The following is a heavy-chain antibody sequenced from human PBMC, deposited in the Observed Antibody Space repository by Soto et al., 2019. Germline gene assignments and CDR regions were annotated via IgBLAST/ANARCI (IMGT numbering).Heavy chain of an antibody. J-gene: IGHJ4*02. CDR1: GVSISSSNW. CDR2: IYHSGST. CDR3: ANRWRGYSYRPYYFDY. D-gene: IGHD5-18*01. V-gene: IGHV4-4*02. Sequence: PSETLSLTCAVSGVSISSSNWWSWVRQPPGKGLEGIGEIYHSGSTNYTPSLQSRVTISVDKSKNQFSLKLSSVTAADMAVYYCANRWRGYSYRPYYFDYWGQGTLVTVSS.